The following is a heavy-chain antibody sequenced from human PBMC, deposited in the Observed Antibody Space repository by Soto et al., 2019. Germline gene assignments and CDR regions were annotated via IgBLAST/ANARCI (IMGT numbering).Heavy chain of an antibody. CDR2: IYHSGST. Sequence: QVQLQESGPGLVKPSGTLSLTCAVSGGSISSSNWWSWVRQPPGKGLEWIGEIYHSGSTNYNPSLKRRVTIPVYKCKNQISLKVSSVTAADTAEYYCEREREGVVEVAAPEFTYNWCDPWGQGTLVTVSS. CDR1: GGSISSSNW. V-gene: IGHV4-4*02. J-gene: IGHJ5*02. CDR3: EREREGVVEVAAPEFTYNWCDP. D-gene: IGHD2-15*01.